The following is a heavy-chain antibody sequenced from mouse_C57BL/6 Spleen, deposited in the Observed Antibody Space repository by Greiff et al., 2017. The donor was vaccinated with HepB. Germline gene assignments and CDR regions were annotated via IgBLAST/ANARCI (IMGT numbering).Heavy chain of an antibody. V-gene: IGHV1-69*01. Sequence: VQLQQPGAELVMPGASVKLSCKASGYTFTSYWMHWVKQRPGQGLEWIGEIDPSDSYTNYNQKFKGKSTLTVDKSSSTAYMQLSSLTYEDSAVYYCARGGRGYAMDYWGQGTAVTVSS. CDR2: IDPSDSYT. CDR1: GYTFTSYW. D-gene: IGHD3-3*01. CDR3: ARGGRGYAMDY. J-gene: IGHJ4*01.